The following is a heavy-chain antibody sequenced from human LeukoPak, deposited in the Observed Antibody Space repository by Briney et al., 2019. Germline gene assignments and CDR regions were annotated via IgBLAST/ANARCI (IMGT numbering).Heavy chain of an antibody. Sequence: PGGSPRLSCAASGFTFDDYAMHWVRQAPGKGLEWVSGISWNSGSIGYADSVKGRFTISRDNAKNSLYLQMNSLRAEDTALYYCAKDISSGGYDYALGDGHYFDYWGQGTLVTVSS. CDR2: ISWNSGSI. CDR1: GFTFDDYA. CDR3: AKDISSGGYDYALGDGHYFDY. D-gene: IGHD5-12*01. V-gene: IGHV3-9*01. J-gene: IGHJ4*02.